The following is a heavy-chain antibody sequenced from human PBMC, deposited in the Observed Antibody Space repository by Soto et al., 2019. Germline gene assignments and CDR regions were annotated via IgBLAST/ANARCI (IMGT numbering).Heavy chain of an antibody. D-gene: IGHD2-2*01. CDR1: GGTFSSYA. J-gene: IGHJ6*02. CDR2: IIPIFGTA. Sequence: QVQLVQSGAEVKKPGSSVKVSCKASGGTFSSYAISWVRQAPGQGLEWMGGIIPIFGTANYAQKFQGRVTITADESTSTAYRELSSLRSEDTAVYYCGRGGGVVVPAANHYYYYGMDVWGQGTTVTVSS. V-gene: IGHV1-69*01. CDR3: GRGGGVVVPAANHYYYYGMDV.